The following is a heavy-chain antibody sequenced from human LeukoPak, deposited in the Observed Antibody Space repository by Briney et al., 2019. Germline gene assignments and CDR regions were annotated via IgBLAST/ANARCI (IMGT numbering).Heavy chain of an antibody. CDR2: ISYDGSNK. CDR1: GFTFSSYA. D-gene: IGHD4-17*01. Sequence: GGSLRLSCAASGFTFSSYAMTWVRQAPGKGLEWVAVISYDGSNKYYADSVKGRFTISRDNSKNTLYLQMNSLRAEDTAVYYCAKKVAGDYGVDYWGQGTLVTVSS. V-gene: IGHV3-30*18. J-gene: IGHJ4*02. CDR3: AKKVAGDYGVDY.